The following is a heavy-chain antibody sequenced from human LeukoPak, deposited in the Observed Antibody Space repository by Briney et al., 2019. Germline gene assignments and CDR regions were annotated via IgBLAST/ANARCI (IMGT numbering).Heavy chain of an antibody. V-gene: IGHV4-4*02. D-gene: IGHD3-3*01. CDR3: ARMVYDFWSGYYSFDY. CDR2: IYHSGST. Sequence: PSETLSLTCAVSGGSISSSNWWSWVRQPPGKGLEWIGEIYHSGSTNHNPSLKSRVTISVDKSKNQFSLKLSSVTAADTAVYYCARMVYDFWSGYYSFDYWGQGTLVTVSS. CDR1: GGSISSSNW. J-gene: IGHJ4*02.